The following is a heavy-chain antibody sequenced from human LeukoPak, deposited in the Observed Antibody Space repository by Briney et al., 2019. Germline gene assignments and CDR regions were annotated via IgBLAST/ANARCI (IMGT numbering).Heavy chain of an antibody. CDR2: IYYSGST. V-gene: IGHV4-59*11. CDR1: GGSISSHY. Sequence: PPETLSLTCTVSGGSISSHYWSWIRQPPGKGLEWIGYIYYSGSTNYNPSLKSRVTISVDTSKNQFSLKLSSVTAADTAAYYCARVHLGYYYDSSGYYYDYWGQGTLVTVSS. J-gene: IGHJ4*02. D-gene: IGHD3-22*01. CDR3: ARVHLGYYYDSSGYYYDY.